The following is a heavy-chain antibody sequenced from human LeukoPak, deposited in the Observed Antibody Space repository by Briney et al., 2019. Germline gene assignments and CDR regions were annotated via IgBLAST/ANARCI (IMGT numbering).Heavy chain of an antibody. CDR2: IYYSGST. V-gene: IGHV4-59*01. CDR3: ARSTSSIYSYGYYFDY. J-gene: IGHJ4*02. CDR1: GGSISSYY. D-gene: IGHD5-18*01. Sequence: SETLSLTCTVSGGSISSYYWSWIRQPPGKGLEWIGYIYYSGSTNYNPSLKSRVTISVDTSKNQFSLKLSSVTAADTAVYYCARSTSSIYSYGYYFDYWGQGTLVTVSS.